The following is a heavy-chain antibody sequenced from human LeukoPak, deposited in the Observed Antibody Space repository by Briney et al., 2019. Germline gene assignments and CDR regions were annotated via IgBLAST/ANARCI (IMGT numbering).Heavy chain of an antibody. V-gene: IGHV4-38-2*02. CDR1: GYSITSGYY. J-gene: IGHJ6*03. D-gene: IGHD3-16*01. Sequence: SETLSLTCSVSGYSITSGYYWGWIRQPPGKGLEWIGTIYHSGSTNYNPSLKSRVTISVDTSKNQFSLKLSSVTTADTAVYYFAGGGGLGGYYYYMDVWGKGTTVTFSS. CDR2: IYHSGST. CDR3: AGGGGLGGYYYYMDV.